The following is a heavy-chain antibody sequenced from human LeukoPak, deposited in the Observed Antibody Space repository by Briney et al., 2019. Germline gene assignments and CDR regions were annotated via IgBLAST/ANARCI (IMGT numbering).Heavy chain of an antibody. V-gene: IGHV1-8*01. D-gene: IGHD4-17*01. J-gene: IGHJ4*02. Sequence: GASVKDSCKATGYTFTSYDINWVRQATGQGLEWMGWMNPNSGNTGYAQKFQGRVTMTRNTSISTAYMELSSLRSEDTAVYYCARGYGVYEDYFDYWGQGSLVTVSS. CDR3: ARGYGVYEDYFDY. CDR2: MNPNSGNT. CDR1: GYTFTSYD.